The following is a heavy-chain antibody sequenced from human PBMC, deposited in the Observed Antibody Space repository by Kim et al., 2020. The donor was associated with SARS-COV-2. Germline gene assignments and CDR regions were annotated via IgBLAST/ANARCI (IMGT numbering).Heavy chain of an antibody. CDR1: GGSISSYY. CDR2: IYYSGST. D-gene: IGHD6-13*01. V-gene: IGHV4-59*13. J-gene: IGHJ3*02. CDR3: AREAAKNYAFDI. Sequence: SETLSLTCTVSGGSISSYYWSWIRQPPGKGLEWIGYIYYSGSTNYNPSLKSRVTISVDTSKNQFSLKLSSVTAADTAVYYCAREAAKNYAFDIWGQGTMVTVSS.